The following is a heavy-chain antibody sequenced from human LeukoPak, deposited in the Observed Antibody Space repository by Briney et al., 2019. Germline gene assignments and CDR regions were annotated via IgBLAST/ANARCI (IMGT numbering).Heavy chain of an antibody. D-gene: IGHD3-22*01. CDR3: SKESNYDSSGYFN. CDR1: GFVFSSYG. J-gene: IGHJ4*02. V-gene: IGHV3-30*02. CDR2: IRFDGTTQ. Sequence: GGSLRLSCAASGFVFSSYGIHWVRQAPGKGLEWVSFIRFDGTTQYYADSVKGRFTISRDNSKFTVHLLTTSLRPEDTAVYYCSKESNYDSSGYFNWGQGTLVTVSS.